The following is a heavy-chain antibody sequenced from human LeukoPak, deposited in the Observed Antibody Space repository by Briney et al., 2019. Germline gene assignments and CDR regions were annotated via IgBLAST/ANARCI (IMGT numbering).Heavy chain of an antibody. J-gene: IGHJ4*02. V-gene: IGHV1-46*03. CDR3: ARGAGATTSFDY. CDR1: GYNFTSYY. CDR2: INPTGGTT. Sequence: ASVKVSCKASGYNFTSYYMHWVRQAPGQGLEWLGIINPTGGTTTYAQKFQGRVTMTRDTSTNTVYMELSSLRSEDTAVYYCARGAGATTSFDYWGQGTTVTVSS. D-gene: IGHD1-26*01.